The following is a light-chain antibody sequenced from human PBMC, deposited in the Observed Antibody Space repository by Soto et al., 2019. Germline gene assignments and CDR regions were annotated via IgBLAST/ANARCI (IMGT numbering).Light chain of an antibody. V-gene: IGLV2-14*01. J-gene: IGLJ2*01. Sequence: QSALTQPASVSGSPGQSITISCTGTSSDVGGYNYVSWYQQHPGKAPKLMIYDVSNRPSGVSNRFSGSKSGNTASLTISGLQAEDGADYYCSSYTSSSYLFGGGTKLTVL. CDR1: SSDVGGYNY. CDR3: SSYTSSSYL. CDR2: DVS.